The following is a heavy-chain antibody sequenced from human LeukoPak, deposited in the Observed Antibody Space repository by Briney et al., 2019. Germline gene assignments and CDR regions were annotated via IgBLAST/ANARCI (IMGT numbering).Heavy chain of an antibody. V-gene: IGHV3-33*01. CDR3: ARDQEFSSSSWDWFDP. D-gene: IGHD6-6*01. J-gene: IGHJ5*02. Sequence: GGSLRLSCAASGFSFSSYGMHWVRQAPGQGLEGGAVLWSDGSNKYYADSVKGRFTISRDDAKNSLYLQMNSLRAEDTAVYYCARDQEFSSSSWDWFDPWGQGTLVTVSS. CDR2: LWSDGSNK. CDR1: GFSFSSYG.